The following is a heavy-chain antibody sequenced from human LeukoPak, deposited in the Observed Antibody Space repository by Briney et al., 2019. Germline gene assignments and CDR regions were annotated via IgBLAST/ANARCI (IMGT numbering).Heavy chain of an antibody. CDR1: GFTFSSYA. D-gene: IGHD3-3*01. J-gene: IGHJ3*02. CDR3: ARGDFWSGYYLGLREAFDI. V-gene: IGHV3-30*01. Sequence: GGSLRLSCAASGFTFSSYAMHWVRQAPGKGLEWVAVISYDGSNKYYADSVKGRFTISRDNSKNTLYLQMNSLRAEDTAVYYCARGDFWSGYYLGLREAFDIWGQGTMVTVSS. CDR2: ISYDGSNK.